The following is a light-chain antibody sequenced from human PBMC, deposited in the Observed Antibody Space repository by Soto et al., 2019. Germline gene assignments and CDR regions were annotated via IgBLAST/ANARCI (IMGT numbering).Light chain of an antibody. J-gene: IGLJ2*01. CDR1: SSNIGAGYD. CDR2: VNT. V-gene: IGLV1-40*01. Sequence: QPVLTQPPSVSGAPGQRVTISCTGSSSNIGAGYDVHWYQQLPGTAPKLLIYVNTNRPSGVPDRFSGSKSGTSASLAITGLQGEDEAEYYCQSYDRSLSAWIFGGGTKLTVL. CDR3: QSYDRSLSAWI.